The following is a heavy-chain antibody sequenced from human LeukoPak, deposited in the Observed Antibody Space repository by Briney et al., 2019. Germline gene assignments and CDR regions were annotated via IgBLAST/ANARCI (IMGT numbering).Heavy chain of an antibody. V-gene: IGHV3-53*01. CDR1: GFTVSNSY. CDR2: IYPAGTT. CDR3: AREQAYWFGP. Sequence: GGSLRLSCAASGFTVSNSYMTWVRQAPGKGLEWVSFIYPAGTTSYADSVKGRFTISRDSSKNTLHLQMNGLRADDTAVYYCAREQAYWFGPWGQGSLVTVPS. J-gene: IGHJ5*02.